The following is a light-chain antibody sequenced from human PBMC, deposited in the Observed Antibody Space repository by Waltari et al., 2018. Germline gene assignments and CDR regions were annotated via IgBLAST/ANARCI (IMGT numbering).Light chain of an antibody. CDR2: DDS. CDR3: QVWDRTADDVV. J-gene: IGLJ2*01. V-gene: IGLV3-21*02. CDR1: NIGSKS. Sequence: SYVLTQPPSVSVAPGQTARIICEGNNIGSKSVHWYKQTPGQAPVLVVYDDSDRPSGIPDRFAGSNSGSTATLTISRVEAGDEADYYCQVWDRTADDVVFGGGTKVNVL.